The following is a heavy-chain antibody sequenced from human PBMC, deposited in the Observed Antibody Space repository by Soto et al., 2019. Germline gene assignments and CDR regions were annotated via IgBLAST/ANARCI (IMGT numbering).Heavy chain of an antibody. V-gene: IGHV3-11*01. CDR3: AMANDPYDILTGYVLPF. J-gene: IGHJ3*01. D-gene: IGHD3-9*01. Sequence: PVGSLRFSFAASGFTLSDYYMSWIRQAPGKGLEWVSYISSSGSTIYYADSVKGRFTISRDNAKNSLYLQMNSLRAEDTDVYYCAMANDPYDILTGYVLPFWGQGTMVTVSS. CDR2: ISSSGSTI. CDR1: GFTLSDYY.